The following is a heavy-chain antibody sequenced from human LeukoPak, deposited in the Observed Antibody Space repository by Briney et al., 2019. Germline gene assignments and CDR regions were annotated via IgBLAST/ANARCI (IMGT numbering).Heavy chain of an antibody. CDR3: ARVGFDRLLEWFVSSTGFDY. V-gene: IGHV1-18*01. CDR1: GYTFTSYG. CDR2: ISAYNGNT. J-gene: IGHJ4*02. Sequence: GASVKVSCKASGYTFTSYGISWVRQAPGQGLEWMGWISAYNGNTNYAQKLQGRVTMTTDTSTSTAYMELRSLRSDDTAVYYCARVGFDRLLEWFVSSTGFDYWGQGTLVTVSS. D-gene: IGHD3-3*01.